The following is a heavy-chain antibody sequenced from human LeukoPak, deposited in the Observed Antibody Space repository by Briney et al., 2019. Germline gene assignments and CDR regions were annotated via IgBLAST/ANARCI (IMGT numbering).Heavy chain of an antibody. CDR1: GYSFTSYW. D-gene: IGHD3-10*01. Sequence: HGESLKISCKGSGYSFTSYWIGWVRQMPGKGLEWMGIIYPCDSDTRYSPSFQGQVTISADKSISTAYLQWSSLKASDTAMYYCASARPAFGEEGDYWGQGTLVTVSS. J-gene: IGHJ4*02. CDR3: ASARPAFGEEGDY. V-gene: IGHV5-51*01. CDR2: IYPCDSDT.